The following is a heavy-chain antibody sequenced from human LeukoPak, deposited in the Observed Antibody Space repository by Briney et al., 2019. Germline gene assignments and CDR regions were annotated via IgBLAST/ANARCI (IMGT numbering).Heavy chain of an antibody. Sequence: PGGSLRLSCAASGFTFSSYWMSWVRQAPGKGLERVANIKQDGSEKYCVDSVKGRFTISRDNAKNSLYLQMNSLRAEDTAVYYCAREHYDFWSGYYGYWGQGTLVTVSS. CDR2: IKQDGSEK. D-gene: IGHD3-3*01. J-gene: IGHJ4*02. V-gene: IGHV3-7*01. CDR3: AREHYDFWSGYYGY. CDR1: GFTFSSYW.